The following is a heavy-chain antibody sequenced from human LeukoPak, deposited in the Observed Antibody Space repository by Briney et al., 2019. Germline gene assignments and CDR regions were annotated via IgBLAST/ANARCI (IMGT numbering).Heavy chain of an antibody. V-gene: IGHV4-59*06. CDR3: ARESGFCSSTSCRDY. Sequence: NPSETLSLTCTVSGGSISSYYWSWIRQHPGKGLEWIGYIYYSGSTYYNPSLKSRVTISVDTSKNQFSLKLSSVTAADTAVYYCARESGFCSSTSCRDYWGQGTLVTVSS. CDR1: GGSISSYY. CDR2: IYYSGST. J-gene: IGHJ4*02. D-gene: IGHD2-2*01.